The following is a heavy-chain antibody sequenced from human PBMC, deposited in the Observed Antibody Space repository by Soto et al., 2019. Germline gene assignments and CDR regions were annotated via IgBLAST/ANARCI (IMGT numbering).Heavy chain of an antibody. CDR1: GGSFSGYY. V-gene: IGHV4-34*01. CDR2: INHSGST. D-gene: IGHD4-17*01. CDR3: ARADYGGNLGG. Sequence: QVQLQQWGAGLLKPSETLSLTCAVYGGSFSGYYWSWIRQPPGKGLEWIGEINHSGSTNYNPSLKSRVTISVDTSKHQFSLKLNSMTAADTAVYYCARADYGGNLGGWGQGTLVTVSS. J-gene: IGHJ4*02.